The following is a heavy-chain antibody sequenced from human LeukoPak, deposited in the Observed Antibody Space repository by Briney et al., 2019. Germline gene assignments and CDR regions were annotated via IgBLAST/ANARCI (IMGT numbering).Heavy chain of an antibody. D-gene: IGHD4-17*01. CDR1: GYTFTGYY. Sequence: ASVKVSCKASGYTFTGYYMHWVRQAHGQGLEWMGWINPNSGGTNYAQKFQGRVTMTRDTSISTAYMELSRLRSDDTAVYYCARDRGYGDSPTDYWGQGTLVTVSS. J-gene: IGHJ4*02. CDR3: ARDRGYGDSPTDY. CDR2: INPNSGGT. V-gene: IGHV1-2*02.